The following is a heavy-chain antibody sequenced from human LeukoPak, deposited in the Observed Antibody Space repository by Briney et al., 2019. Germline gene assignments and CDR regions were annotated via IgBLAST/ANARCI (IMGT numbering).Heavy chain of an antibody. J-gene: IGHJ3*02. CDR2: INSDGSRT. Sequence: GGSLKPSLATSGITLRSKWMEWGRPAPGKGLGLVSRINSDGSRTSYVDSVKGRFTISGDNAKNTLYLQMNSLRAEDTAVYYCAREGGDYDDAFDIWGQGTMVTVSS. V-gene: IGHV3-74*01. CDR3: AREGGDYDDAFDI. D-gene: IGHD4-17*01. CDR1: GITLRSKW.